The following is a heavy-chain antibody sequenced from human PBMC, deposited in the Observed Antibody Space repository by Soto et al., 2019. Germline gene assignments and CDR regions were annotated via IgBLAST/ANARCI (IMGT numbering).Heavy chain of an antibody. Sequence: PSETLSLTCTVSGGSISSYYWSWIRQPAGKGLEWIGRIYTSGSTNYNPSLKSRVTMSVDTSKNQFSLKLSSVTAADTAVYYCARDLSPLYYYYYYGMDVWGQGTTVTVSS. CDR1: GGSISSYY. CDR2: IYTSGST. CDR3: ARDLSPLYYYYYYGMDV. J-gene: IGHJ6*02. V-gene: IGHV4-4*07.